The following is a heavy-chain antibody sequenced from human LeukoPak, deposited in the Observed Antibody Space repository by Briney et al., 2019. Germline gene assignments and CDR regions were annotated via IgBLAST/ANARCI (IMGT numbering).Heavy chain of an antibody. CDR1: GFTLSSYW. CDR3: ARDMTTVTTATFQGFDY. D-gene: IGHD4-17*01. Sequence: PGGSLRLSCAASGFTLSSYWMSWVRQAPGKGLEWVANIKQDGSEKYYVDSVKGRFTISRDNAKNSLYLQMNSLRAEDTAVYYCARDMTTVTTATFQGFDYWGQGTLVTVSS. V-gene: IGHV3-7*03. CDR2: IKQDGSEK. J-gene: IGHJ4*02.